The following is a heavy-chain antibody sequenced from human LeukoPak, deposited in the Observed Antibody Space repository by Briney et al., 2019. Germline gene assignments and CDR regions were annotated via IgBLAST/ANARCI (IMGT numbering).Heavy chain of an antibody. D-gene: IGHD3-10*01. CDR3: ARGKSGSGSYSPYYFDY. J-gene: IGHJ4*02. CDR1: GGTFSSYA. Sequence: ASVMVSCKASGGTFSSYAISWVRQAPGQGLEWMGGIIPIFGTANYAQKFQGRVTITADESTSTAYMELSSLRSEDTAVYYCARGKSGSGSYSPYYFDYWGQGTLVTVSS. CDR2: IIPIFGTA. V-gene: IGHV1-69*01.